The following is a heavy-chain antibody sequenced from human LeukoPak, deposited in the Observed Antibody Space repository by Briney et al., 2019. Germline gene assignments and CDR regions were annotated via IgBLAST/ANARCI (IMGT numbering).Heavy chain of an antibody. Sequence: SGPTLVNPTQTLTLTCTFSGFSLSTSGMRVSWIRQPPGKALEWLARIDWDDDKFYSTSRKTRLTISKDTSKNQLVITMTNMDPVDTATYYCARLPSSGLGDDYYMDVWGRGTTVTVSS. D-gene: IGHD6-25*01. CDR3: ARLPSSGLGDDYYMDV. J-gene: IGHJ6*03. CDR2: IDWDDDK. V-gene: IGHV2-70*04. CDR1: GFSLSTSGMR.